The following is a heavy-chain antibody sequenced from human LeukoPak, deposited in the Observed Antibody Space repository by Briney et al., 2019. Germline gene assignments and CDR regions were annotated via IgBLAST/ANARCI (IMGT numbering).Heavy chain of an antibody. Sequence: PSETLSLTCAVYGGSFSGYYWSWIRQPPGKGLEWIGEINHSGSTNYNPSLKSRVTISVDTSKNQFSLKLSSVTAADTAVYYCARARIAVAVYYYYYMDVWGKGTTVTVSS. V-gene: IGHV4-34*01. CDR2: INHSGST. CDR1: GGSFSGYY. D-gene: IGHD6-19*01. J-gene: IGHJ6*03. CDR3: ARARIAVAVYYYYYMDV.